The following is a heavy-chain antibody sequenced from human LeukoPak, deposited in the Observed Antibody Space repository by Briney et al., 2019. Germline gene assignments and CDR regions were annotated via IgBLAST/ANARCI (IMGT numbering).Heavy chain of an antibody. CDR1: GDSISSYY. J-gene: IGHJ4*02. CDR3: ARNGAYNLDY. CDR2: IYHSGST. Sequence: PSDTLSLTCTVSGDSISSYYWSWIRQPPGKGLEWIGYIYHSGSTNYNPSLKSRPTISVDNSKTQFSLTLSSVNAADKDVYYCARNGAYNLDYWGQGTMVTVSS. D-gene: IGHD1-14*01. V-gene: IGHV4-59*07.